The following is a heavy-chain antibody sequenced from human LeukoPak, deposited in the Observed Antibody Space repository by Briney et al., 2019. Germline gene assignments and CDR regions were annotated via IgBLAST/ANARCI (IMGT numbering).Heavy chain of an antibody. CDR2: ILPDGSDK. Sequence: GGSLRLSCAASGFTFSRNGMHWVRQAPGKGLEWVAVILPDGSDKYHADSVTGRFTISRDNSKNTLYLQMNSLRADDTAVYYCARNARDSVFDLWGQGTMVTVSS. CDR3: ARNARDSVFDL. J-gene: IGHJ3*01. V-gene: IGHV3-33*01. CDR1: GFTFSRNG.